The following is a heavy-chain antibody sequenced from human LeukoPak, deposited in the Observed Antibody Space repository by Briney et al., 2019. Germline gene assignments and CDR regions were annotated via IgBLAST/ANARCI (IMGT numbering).Heavy chain of an antibody. CDR2: IYHSGST. CDR1: GCSISSDGYS. Sequence: SETLSLTCAVSGCSISSDGYSWSWIRQPPGKGLEWIGYIYHSGSTYYNPSLKSRVTISVDRCKNQFSLKLSSVTAADTAVYYCGSSGYAPDAFDIWGQGTMVTVSS. D-gene: IGHD3-22*01. V-gene: IGHV4-30-2*01. J-gene: IGHJ3*02. CDR3: GSSGYAPDAFDI.